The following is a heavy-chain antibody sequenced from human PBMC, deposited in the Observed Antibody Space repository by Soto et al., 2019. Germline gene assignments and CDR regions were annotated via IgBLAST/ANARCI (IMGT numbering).Heavy chain of an antibody. J-gene: IGHJ6*02. D-gene: IGHD5-18*01. Sequence: SETLSLTCTVSGGSISSYYWSWIRQPPGKGLEWIGYIYYSGSTNYNPSLKSRVTISVDTSKNQFSLKLSSVTAADTAVYYCARYLRPGYRYGFQALRTPSTYGMDVWGQGTTVTVSS. CDR2: IYYSGST. CDR3: ARYLRPGYRYGFQALRTPSTYGMDV. V-gene: IGHV4-59*01. CDR1: GGSISSYY.